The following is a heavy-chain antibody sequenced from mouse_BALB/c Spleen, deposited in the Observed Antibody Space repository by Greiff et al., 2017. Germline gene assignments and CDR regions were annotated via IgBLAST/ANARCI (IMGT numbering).Heavy chain of an antibody. J-gene: IGHJ2*01. D-gene: IGHD1-1*01. CDR3: AREDYGSSSFDY. CDR2: IDPSDSET. CDR1: GYTFTSYW. Sequence: QVQLQQPGAELVKPGAPVKLSCKASGYTFTSYWMNWVKQRPGRGLEWIGRIDPSDSETHYNQKFKDKATLTVDKSSSTAYIQLSSLTSEDSAVYYCAREDYGSSSFDYWGQGTTLTVSS. V-gene: IGHV1-69*02.